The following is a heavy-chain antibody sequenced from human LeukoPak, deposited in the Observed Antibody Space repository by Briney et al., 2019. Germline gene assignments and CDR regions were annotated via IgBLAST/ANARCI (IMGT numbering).Heavy chain of an antibody. Sequence: PGGSLRLSCAASGFTLSNAWMSWVRQAPGKGLEWVGRVKGKTDGGTTDYAAPVKGRFTISRDDSRNTLYLQMNSLKPEDTAMYYCTTDAATIAAAGTGPYWGQGTLVTVSS. J-gene: IGHJ4*02. CDR2: VKGKTDGGTT. CDR1: GFTLSNAW. D-gene: IGHD6-13*01. V-gene: IGHV3-15*01. CDR3: TTDAATIAAAGTGPY.